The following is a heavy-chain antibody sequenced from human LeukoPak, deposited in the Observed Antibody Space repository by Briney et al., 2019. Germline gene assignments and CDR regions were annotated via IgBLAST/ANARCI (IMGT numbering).Heavy chain of an antibody. D-gene: IGHD6-13*01. CDR3: ARVVGSSWYFDY. V-gene: IGHV3-30*14. CDR1: GFTFSNYA. J-gene: IGHJ4*02. Sequence: GGALRLSCAASGFTFSNYAIHWVRPAPGKGREWVTLFSYDGNSKYYADSVKGRFTISRDNSKNTLYLQMNSLRAEDTAVYYCARVVGSSWYFDYWGQGTLVTVSS. CDR2: FSYDGNSK.